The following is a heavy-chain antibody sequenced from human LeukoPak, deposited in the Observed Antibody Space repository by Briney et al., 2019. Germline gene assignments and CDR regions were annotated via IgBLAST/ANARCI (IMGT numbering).Heavy chain of an antibody. D-gene: IGHD3-22*01. J-gene: IGHJ4*02. Sequence: QPGGSLRLSCAASGFTFSSYAMSWVRQAPGKGLEWVSAISGSGGSTYYADSVKGRFTISRGNSKNTLYLQMNSLRAEDTAVYYCAKSLNYYDSSGYYGALDYWGQGTLVTVSS. CDR3: AKSLNYYDSSGYYGALDY. CDR1: GFTFSSYA. CDR2: ISGSGGST. V-gene: IGHV3-23*01.